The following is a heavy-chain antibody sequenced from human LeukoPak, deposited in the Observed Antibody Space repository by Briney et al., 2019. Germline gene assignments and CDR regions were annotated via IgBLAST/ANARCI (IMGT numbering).Heavy chain of an antibody. J-gene: IGHJ5*02. CDR2: IYHSGST. CDR3: ARGVFTFDP. CDR1: GGSISGYY. V-gene: IGHV4-59*01. Sequence: SETLSLTCTVSGGSISGYYWSWIRQPPGKGLEWIGEIYHSGSTNYNPSLKSRVTISVDKSKNQFSLKLSSVTAADTAVYYCARGVFTFDPWGQGTLVTVSS. D-gene: IGHD6-13*01.